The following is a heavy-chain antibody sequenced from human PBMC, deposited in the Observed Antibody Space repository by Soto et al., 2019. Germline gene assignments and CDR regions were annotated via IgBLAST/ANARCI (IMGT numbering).Heavy chain of an antibody. V-gene: IGHV5-51*01. CDR1: GYSFTSYW. CDR2: IYPGDSDT. Sequence: PRGSLKISCKGSGYSFTSYWIGWVRQMPGKGLEWMGIIYPGDSDTRYSPSFQGQVTISADKSISTAYLQWSSLKASDTAMYYCARVVVPAAMGYYYYYYMDVWGKGTTVTVSS. J-gene: IGHJ6*03. CDR3: ARVVVPAAMGYYYYYYMDV. D-gene: IGHD2-2*01.